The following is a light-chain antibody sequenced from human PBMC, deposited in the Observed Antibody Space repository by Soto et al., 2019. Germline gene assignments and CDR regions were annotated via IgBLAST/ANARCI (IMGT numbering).Light chain of an antibody. CDR3: QQRSEATWT. V-gene: IGKV1-39*01. CDR2: AAS. CDR1: QSISSY. Sequence: DIQMTQSPSSLSASLGDRGTITCRASQSISSYVNWYQQKPGKAPKLLIYAASSLQSWVTSRFSGSGSRTDFTLTISSVQPEAFATYYCQQRSEATWTFGQGTKVEIK. J-gene: IGKJ1*01.